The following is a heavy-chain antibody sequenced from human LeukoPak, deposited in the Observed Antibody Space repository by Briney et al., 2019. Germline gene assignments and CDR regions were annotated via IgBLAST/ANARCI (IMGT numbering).Heavy chain of an antibody. J-gene: IGHJ4*02. CDR2: TSGSGGRT. D-gene: IGHD4-17*01. V-gene: IGHV3-23*01. CDR3: AKVRLYGDYPEIDY. Sequence: PGGSLRLSCVASGFTFSSYAINWVRQAPGKGLEWVSGTSGSGGRTYYADSVKGRFTNSRENSKNTLYLQMNSLRAEDTAVYYCAKVRLYGDYPEIDYWGQGTLVAVSS. CDR1: GFTFSSYA.